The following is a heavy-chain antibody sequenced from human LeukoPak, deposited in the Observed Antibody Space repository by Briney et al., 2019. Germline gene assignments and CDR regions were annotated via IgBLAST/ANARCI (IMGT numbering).Heavy chain of an antibody. D-gene: IGHD2-2*01. CDR2: IYYSGST. CDR3: ARVVVVPAAIKRFEP. Sequence: PSETLSLTCTVSGGSISSYYWSWIRQPPGKGLEWIGYIYYSGSTNYNPSLKSRVTISVDTSKNQFSLKLSSVTAADTAVYYCARVVVVPAAIKRFEPWGQGTLVTVSS. V-gene: IGHV4-59*01. CDR1: GGSISSYY. J-gene: IGHJ5*02.